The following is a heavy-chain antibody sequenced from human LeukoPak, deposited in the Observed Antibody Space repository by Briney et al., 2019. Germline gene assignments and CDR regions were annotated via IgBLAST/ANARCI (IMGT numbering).Heavy chain of an antibody. Sequence: GGSLRLSCAASGFTFISYWMSWVRQAPGKGLEWVANIKQDGSEKYYVDSVKGRFTISRDNAKNSLYLQMNSLRAEDTAVYYCAREGYSGYDTAWGQGTLVTVSS. V-gene: IGHV3-7*01. CDR3: AREGYSGYDTA. CDR2: IKQDGSEK. J-gene: IGHJ5*02. CDR1: GFTFISYW. D-gene: IGHD5-12*01.